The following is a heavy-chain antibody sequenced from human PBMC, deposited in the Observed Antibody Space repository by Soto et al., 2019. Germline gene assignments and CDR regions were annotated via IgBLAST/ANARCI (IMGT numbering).Heavy chain of an antibody. CDR1: GGSISSSSCY. Sequence: SETLSLTCTVSGGSISSSSCYWGWIRQPPGRGLEWIGSIYYSGSTYYNPSLKSRVTISVDTSKNQFSLKLSSVTAADTAVYYCARHRTVTSPFDYWGQGTLVTVSS. V-gene: IGHV4-39*01. CDR2: IYYSGST. J-gene: IGHJ4*02. CDR3: ARHRTVTSPFDY. D-gene: IGHD4-17*01.